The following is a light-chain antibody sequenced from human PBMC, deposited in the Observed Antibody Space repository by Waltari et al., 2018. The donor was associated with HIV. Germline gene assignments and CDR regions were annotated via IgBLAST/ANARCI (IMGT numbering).Light chain of an antibody. CDR2: WAS. CDR3: QQYYNTPLT. Sequence: DTAMTQSPDSLDVPLGETATINCKASQSVFYSSNNKNYLAWYQQKPGQPPKLLLYWASTRESGVPDRFSGSGSGTDFTLTISRLQAEDVAVFYCQQYYNTPLTFGGGTKVEI. J-gene: IGKJ4*01. CDR1: QSVFYSSNNKNY. V-gene: IGKV4-1*01.